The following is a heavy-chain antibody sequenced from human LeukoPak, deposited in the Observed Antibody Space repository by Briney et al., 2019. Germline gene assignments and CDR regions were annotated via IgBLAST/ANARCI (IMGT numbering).Heavy chain of an antibody. CDR2: IRSYGYT. D-gene: IGHD1-1*01. J-gene: IGHJ4*02. CDR1: GFTFSDYY. Sequence: PGGSLRLSYAASGFTFSDYYMSWIRQAPGKGLEWVSYIRSYGYTNYADSVKGRFTISRDNAKSSLYLHMNSLRAEDTAVYYCARRDDHDYWGQGTLVTVSS. CDR3: ARRDDHDY. V-gene: IGHV3-11*03.